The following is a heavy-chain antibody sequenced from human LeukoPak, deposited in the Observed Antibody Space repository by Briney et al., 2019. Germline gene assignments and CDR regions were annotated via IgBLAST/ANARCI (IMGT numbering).Heavy chain of an antibody. CDR3: AKITGTSYFDY. J-gene: IGHJ4*02. V-gene: IGHV3-23*01. Sequence: GGSLRLSCAASGFTFSRHGINWVRQAPGKGLEWVSGISPSGDILYYADSVKGHFTISRDNFKNTVYLQMNSLRAEDTAVYYCAKITGTSYFDYWGQGTLVTVSS. CDR2: ISPSGDIL. D-gene: IGHD1/OR15-1a*01. CDR1: GFTFSRHG.